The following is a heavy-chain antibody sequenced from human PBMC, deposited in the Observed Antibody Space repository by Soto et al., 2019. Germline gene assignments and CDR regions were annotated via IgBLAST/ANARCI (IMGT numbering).Heavy chain of an antibody. CDR2: INQGGSQK. J-gene: IGHJ4*02. Sequence: GGSLRLSCAASGFTFSSYWMSWVRQAPGKGLEWVANINQGGSQKYYVDSVKGRFTISRDNARNSLYLQMNSLRAEDTAVYYCARIYCSTTSCYYDYWGQGTLVTVSS. V-gene: IGHV3-7*01. CDR1: GFTFSSYW. D-gene: IGHD2-2*01. CDR3: ARIYCSTTSCYYDY.